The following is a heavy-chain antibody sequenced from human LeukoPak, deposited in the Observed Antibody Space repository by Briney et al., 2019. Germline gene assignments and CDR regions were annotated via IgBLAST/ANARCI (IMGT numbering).Heavy chain of an antibody. CDR2: ISAYNGNT. CDR1: GYTFTSYG. CDR3: ARVQFGCSGGSCYSAPDY. Sequence: ASVKVSCKASGYTFTSYGISWVRQAPGQGLEWMGWISAYNGNTNYAQKLQGRVTMTTDTSTSPAYMELRSLRSDHTAVYYCARVQFGCSGGSCYSAPDYWGQGTLVTVSS. V-gene: IGHV1-18*01. D-gene: IGHD2-15*01. J-gene: IGHJ4*02.